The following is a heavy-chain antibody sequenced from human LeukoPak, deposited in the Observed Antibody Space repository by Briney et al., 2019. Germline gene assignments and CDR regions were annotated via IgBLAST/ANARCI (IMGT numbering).Heavy chain of an antibody. CDR1: GYTFTSYG. J-gene: IGHJ4*02. CDR3: ARGPIMYYDYVWGSYPSRNYFDY. D-gene: IGHD3-16*02. Sequence: ASVKVSCKASGYTFTSYGISWVRQAPGQGLEWMGWISAFYGNTNYAQKLQGRVTITTDTSTSTAYMEVRSLRSDDTAGYYCARGPIMYYDYVWGSYPSRNYFDYWGEGTLVTVPS. CDR2: ISAFYGNT. V-gene: IGHV1-18*01.